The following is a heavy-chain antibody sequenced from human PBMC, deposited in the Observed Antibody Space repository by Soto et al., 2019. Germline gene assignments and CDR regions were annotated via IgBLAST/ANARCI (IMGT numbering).Heavy chain of an antibody. CDR1: GFTFSNYG. V-gene: IGHV3-30*18. CDR3: AKDPSSTGSYYRDWYFDL. D-gene: IGHD1-26*01. J-gene: IGHJ2*01. Sequence: QVQLVESGGGVVQPGRSLRLSCAASGFTFSNYGIHWVRQAPGKRLEWVAVISYDGRNKFYADSVKGRFTISRDNSKNTLYLEMNSLRAEDTAVFYCAKDPSSTGSYYRDWYFDLWGRGTLVTVSS. CDR2: ISYDGRNK.